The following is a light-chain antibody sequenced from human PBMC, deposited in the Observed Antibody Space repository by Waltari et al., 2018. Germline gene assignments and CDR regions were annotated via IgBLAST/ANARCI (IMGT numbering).Light chain of an antibody. CDR3: GTWDSSLSLYV. Sequence: QSVLTQPPSVSAAPGQKVNVSCSGSSSNIGNNYVSWYQQLQGSAPTLLIYDNDKRPSGIADRLSGSKSGTSATLGITGLQTGDEADYYCGTWDSSLSLYVFGTGTKVTVL. CDR1: SSNIGNNY. CDR2: DND. V-gene: IGLV1-51*01. J-gene: IGLJ1*01.